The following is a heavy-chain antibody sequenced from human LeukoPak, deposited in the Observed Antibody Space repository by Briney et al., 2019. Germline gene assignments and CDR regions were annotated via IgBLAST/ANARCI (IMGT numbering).Heavy chain of an antibody. D-gene: IGHD1-26*01. V-gene: IGHV3-23*01. CDR1: GFTFSSYA. CDR3: ARVGAKIPLGHYYFDY. J-gene: IGHJ4*02. CDR2: ISGSGGST. Sequence: SGGSLRLSCAASGFTFSSYAMSWVCQAPGKGLEWVSAISGSGGSTYYADSVKGRFTISRDNAKNSLYLQMNSLRAEDTAVYYCARVGAKIPLGHYYFDYWGQGTLVTVSS.